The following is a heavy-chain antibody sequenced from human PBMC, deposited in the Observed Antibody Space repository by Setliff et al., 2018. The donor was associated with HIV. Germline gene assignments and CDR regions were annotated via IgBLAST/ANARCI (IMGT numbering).Heavy chain of an antibody. J-gene: IGHJ6*02. CDR3: TRDRYSSGWYSMDV. CDR2: IRTKAYGGTT. D-gene: IGHD6-19*01. Sequence: GGSLRLSCTASGFRFGDYTMSWVRQAPGKGLEWVSFIRTKAYGGTTEYAASVKGRFTISRDDSKSIAYLQMNSLKTEDTAVYYCTRDRYSSGWYSMDVWGQGTTVTVSS. CDR1: GFRFGDYT. V-gene: IGHV3-49*04.